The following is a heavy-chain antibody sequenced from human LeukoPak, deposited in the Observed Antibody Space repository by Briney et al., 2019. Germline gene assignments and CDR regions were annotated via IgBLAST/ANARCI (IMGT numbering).Heavy chain of an antibody. V-gene: IGHV3-33*01. Sequence: GGSLRLSCAASGFTFSSYGMHWIRQAPGKGLEWVAVIWYDGNNKYYADSVKGRFTISRDNSKNTLYLQMNSPSAEDTAVYYCARDRVTADYWGQGTLVTVSS. J-gene: IGHJ4*02. CDR1: GFTFSSYG. CDR2: IWYDGNNK. CDR3: ARDRVTADY. D-gene: IGHD2-21*02.